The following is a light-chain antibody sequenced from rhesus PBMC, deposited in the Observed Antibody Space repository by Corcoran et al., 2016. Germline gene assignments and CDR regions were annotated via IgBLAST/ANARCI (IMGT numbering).Light chain of an antibody. Sequence: DIVMTQTPLSLPVTPGEPASISCRSSQSLLHSNGYTYLYWYLQKPGQSPQLLMYFASYRACGVPDRFSGRGSGTDFTLGISRVEAEDIGVYYCMQGTQLPYSFGQGTKVEIK. J-gene: IGKJ2*01. CDR1: QSLLHSNGYTY. CDR3: MQGTQLPYS. V-gene: IGKV2-91*01. CDR2: FAS.